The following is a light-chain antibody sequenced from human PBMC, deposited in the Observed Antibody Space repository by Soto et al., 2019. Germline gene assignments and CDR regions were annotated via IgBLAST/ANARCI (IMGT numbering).Light chain of an antibody. CDR1: ERVSRSY. CDR3: RLYTDSPT. V-gene: IGKV3-20*01. J-gene: IGKJ4*01. Sequence: EIVFTQSPGTRSLSPGARATLQGRASERVSRSYLAWYKQKPGQAPRILIYGASSRATGIPDRFSVSGSGTDFTLALKRLEPEDFAVDYCRLYTDSPTFCGVTKVDIK. CDR2: GAS.